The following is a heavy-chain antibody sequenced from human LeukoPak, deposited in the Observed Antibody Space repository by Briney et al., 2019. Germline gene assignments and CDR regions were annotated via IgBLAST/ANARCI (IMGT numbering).Heavy chain of an antibody. Sequence: PGGSLRLSCTASGFTFSSYAMSWVRQAPGKGLQWVGYIRSKAYGATTEYAASVKGRFTISRDDSKSIAYLQMNSLKTEDTAVYYCTREYYYHSSGFDYWGQGTLVTVSS. V-gene: IGHV3-49*04. CDR3: TREYYYHSSGFDY. CDR2: IRSKAYGATT. D-gene: IGHD3-22*01. CDR1: GFTFSSYA. J-gene: IGHJ4*02.